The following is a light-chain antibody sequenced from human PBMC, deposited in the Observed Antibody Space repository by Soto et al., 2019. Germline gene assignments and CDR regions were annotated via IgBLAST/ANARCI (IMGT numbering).Light chain of an antibody. CDR2: SNN. CDR3: AAWDDSLNALV. Sequence: QSVLTQPPSASGTPGQRVTISCSGSSSNIGSNTVNWYQHLPGTAPKLLIYSNNQRPSGVPDRFSGSKSGTSGSLAISGLQSEDEADYYCAAWDDSLNALVFGGGTKLTVL. V-gene: IGLV1-44*01. J-gene: IGLJ2*01. CDR1: SSNIGSNT.